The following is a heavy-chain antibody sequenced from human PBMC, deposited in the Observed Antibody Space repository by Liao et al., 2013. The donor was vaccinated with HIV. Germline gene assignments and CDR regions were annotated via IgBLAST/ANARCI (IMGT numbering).Heavy chain of an antibody. V-gene: IGHV4-4*07. Sequence: QVQLQESGPGLVKPSETLSLTCTVSGGSISSYHWSWIRQPAGKGLEWIGRIYTSGSTNYNPSLKSRVTMSVDTPKNQFSLKLNSVTAADTAVYYCASERAAAVAEYVQHWGQGTLVTVSS. J-gene: IGHJ1*01. CDR3: ASERAAAVAEYVQH. CDR2: IYTSGST. CDR1: GGSISSYH. D-gene: IGHD6-13*01.